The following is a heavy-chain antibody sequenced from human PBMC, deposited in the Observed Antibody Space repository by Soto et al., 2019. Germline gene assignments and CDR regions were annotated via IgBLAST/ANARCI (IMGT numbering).Heavy chain of an antibody. CDR1: GGSISSGGYS. J-gene: IGHJ5*02. D-gene: IGHD2-15*01. V-gene: IGHV4-30-2*01. CDR2: IYHSGST. Sequence: PSETLSLTCAVSGGSISSGGYSWSWIRQPPGKGLEWIGYIYHSGSTYYNPSLKSRVTISVDRSKNQFSLKLSSVTAADTAVYYCAREAGYCSGGSCYSWWFDPWGQGTLVTVSS. CDR3: AREAGYCSGGSCYSWWFDP.